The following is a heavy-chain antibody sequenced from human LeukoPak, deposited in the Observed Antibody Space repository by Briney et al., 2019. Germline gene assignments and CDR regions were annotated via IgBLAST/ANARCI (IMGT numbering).Heavy chain of an antibody. CDR2: ISGSSSNT. D-gene: IGHD3-16*01. Sequence: ASVKVSCKAYGYTFMSHGISWVRQAPGQGLEWMGWISGSSSNTNYAQRLQGRVTMTTDTSTTTAYMELRRLRSDETAVYYCARATGTWGHDGFDIWGQGTMVTVSS. J-gene: IGHJ3*02. CDR1: GYTFMSHG. V-gene: IGHV1-18*01. CDR3: ARATGTWGHDGFDI.